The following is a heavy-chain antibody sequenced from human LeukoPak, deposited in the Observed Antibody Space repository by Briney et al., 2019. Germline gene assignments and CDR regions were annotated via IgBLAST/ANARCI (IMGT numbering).Heavy chain of an antibody. CDR3: GRIAINANNGMDV. V-gene: IGHV3-33*01. D-gene: IGHD1/OR15-1a*01. Sequence: GRSLRLSCAASGFTFSSYGVHWVRQAPGKGLEWVAVIWYDGSNKYYADSVKGRFTISRDNSKNTLYLQMNSLRAEDTAVYYCGRIAINANNGMDVWGQGTTVTVSS. J-gene: IGHJ6*02. CDR1: GFTFSSYG. CDR2: IWYDGSNK.